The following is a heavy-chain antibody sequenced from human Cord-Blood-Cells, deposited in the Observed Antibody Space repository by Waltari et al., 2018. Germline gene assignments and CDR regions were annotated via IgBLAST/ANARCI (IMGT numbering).Heavy chain of an antibody. D-gene: IGHD6-19*01. J-gene: IGHJ4*02. Sequence: QVQLQQWGAGLLKPSETLSLTCAVYGGSFSGYYWSWIRQPPGKGPEWIGEINHSGSTNYNPALKSRVTISVDTSKNQFSLKLSSVTAADTAVYYCARGGGNGSGWYGLDYWGQGTLVTVSS. CDR3: ARGGGNGSGWYGLDY. CDR1: GGSFSGYY. V-gene: IGHV4-34*01. CDR2: INHSGST.